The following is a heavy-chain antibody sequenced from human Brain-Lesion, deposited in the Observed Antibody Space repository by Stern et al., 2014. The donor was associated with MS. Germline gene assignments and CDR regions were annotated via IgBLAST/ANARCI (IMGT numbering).Heavy chain of an antibody. Sequence: QVQLQESGPGLVKPSQTLSLSCTVSGGSISSGGYYWSWIRQPAGKGLEWIGRIFNSGSTSYKPSLKSRVPISIDPSKNRFSLRRNSMTAADTAVYYCARGRVVPGFQYYATDVWGQGTTVIVSS. J-gene: IGHJ6*02. CDR2: IFNSGST. CDR3: ARGRVVPGFQYYATDV. D-gene: IGHD2-2*01. CDR1: GGSISSGGYY. V-gene: IGHV4-61*02.